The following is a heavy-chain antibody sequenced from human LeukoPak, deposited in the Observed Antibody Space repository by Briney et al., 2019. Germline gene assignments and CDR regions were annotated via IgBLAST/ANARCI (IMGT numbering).Heavy chain of an antibody. J-gene: IGHJ4*02. CDR2: IHRDDKT. CDR1: GFTVSSSF. D-gene: IGHD1-26*01. V-gene: IGHV3-53*05. CDR3: ARDRVGATDYFDY. Sequence: GGSLRLSCAASGFTVSSSFIYWVRRAPGKGLEWVSFIHRDDKTYYADSVKGRFTISRDNSKNTLYLQMNSLRAEDTAVYYCARDRVGATDYFDYWGQGTLVTVSS.